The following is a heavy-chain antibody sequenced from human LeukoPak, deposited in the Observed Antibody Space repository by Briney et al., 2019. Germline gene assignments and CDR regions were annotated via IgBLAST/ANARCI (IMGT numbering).Heavy chain of an antibody. D-gene: IGHD3-22*01. CDR3: ARGRTYYYDTSGYYPSIYYGMDV. V-gene: IGHV4-34*01. Sequence: PSETLSLTCAVSGGSFSGYYWYWIRQPPGEGLEWIGEINHGESTNYNPSLKSRATLSVDTSKNQFSLKLTSVTAADTAVYYCARGRTYYYDTSGYYPSIYYGMDVWGQGTTVIVS. CDR2: INHGEST. J-gene: IGHJ6*02. CDR1: GGSFSGYY.